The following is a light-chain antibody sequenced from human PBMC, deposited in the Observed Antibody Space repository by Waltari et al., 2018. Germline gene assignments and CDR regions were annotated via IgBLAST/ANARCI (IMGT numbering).Light chain of an antibody. CDR3: QALDRRTVEVV. Sequence: SYDLTQPPSVSVSPGQPASIPCPGDKLAYNNVCWYQQKPGQSPVLVIYQNNKRPSGIPERFSASNSGSTATLTMSGVQSTDEADYYCQALDRRTVEVVFGGGTRLAVL. CDR2: QNN. V-gene: IGLV3-1*01. CDR1: KLAYNN. J-gene: IGLJ2*01.